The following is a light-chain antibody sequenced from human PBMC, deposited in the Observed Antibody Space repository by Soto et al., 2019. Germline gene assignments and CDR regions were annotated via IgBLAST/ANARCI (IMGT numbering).Light chain of an antibody. J-gene: IGLJ1*01. CDR1: SSDVGAYDF. Sequence: QSVLPQPASVSGSPGQSITISCTGTSSDVGAYDFVSWYQQHPDKAPKLMIYEVIYRPSGVSNRFSGSKSVNTATLTISGIQAEDEGDYYCSSYTTSSTRVFGPGTKLTVL. CDR3: SSYTTSSTRV. CDR2: EVI. V-gene: IGLV2-14*03.